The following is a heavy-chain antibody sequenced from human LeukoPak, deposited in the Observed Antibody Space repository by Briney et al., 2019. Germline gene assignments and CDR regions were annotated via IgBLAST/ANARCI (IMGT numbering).Heavy chain of an antibody. V-gene: IGHV3-7*01. CDR3: ARALEGIPAAKDV. CDR1: GFTFSSNG. Sequence: PGGSLRLSCAASGFTFSSNGLSGFRQAPGRGRGGLANIKQDGSEKYYVDSVKGRFTISRDNAKNSLYLQMNSLRAEDTAVYYCARALEGIPAAKDVWGKGTTVTVSS. D-gene: IGHD2-2*01. CDR2: IKQDGSEK. J-gene: IGHJ6*04.